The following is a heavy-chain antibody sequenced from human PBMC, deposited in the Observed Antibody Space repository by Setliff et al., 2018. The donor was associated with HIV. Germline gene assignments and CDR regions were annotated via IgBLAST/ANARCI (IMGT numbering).Heavy chain of an antibody. CDR2: IKQDGSEK. V-gene: IGHV3-7*01. CDR1: GFLFHTYW. CDR3: AKDYWGTSDSSAFDY. Sequence: PGGSLRLSCAASGFLFHTYWMSWVRQAPGKGLEWVANIKQDGSEKYYVDSVKGRFTISRDNSKKTLYLQMNRLRAEDTAVYYCAKDYWGTSDSSAFDYWGPGTLVTVSS. D-gene: IGHD7-27*01. J-gene: IGHJ4*02.